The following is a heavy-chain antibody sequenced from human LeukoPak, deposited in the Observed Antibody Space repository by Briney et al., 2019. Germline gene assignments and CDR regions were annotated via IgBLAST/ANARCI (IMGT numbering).Heavy chain of an antibody. CDR1: GXIFSSYA. Sequence: GGSLRLSCSASGXIFSSYAMHWVRQAPGKGLQYVSVISGNGVSTSYADSVKGRFTISRDNSKNTVYLQMSSLRAEDTAVYYCVGDGRDGYNIYFHHWGQGTLVTVSS. J-gene: IGHJ1*01. V-gene: IGHV3-64D*06. D-gene: IGHD5-24*01. CDR2: ISGNGVST. CDR3: VGDGRDGYNIYFHH.